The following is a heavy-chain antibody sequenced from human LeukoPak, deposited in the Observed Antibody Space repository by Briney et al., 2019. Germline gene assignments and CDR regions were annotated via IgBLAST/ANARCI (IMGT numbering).Heavy chain of an antibody. J-gene: IGHJ3*02. V-gene: IGHV1-2*02. Sequence: LEASVRVSCKASGYSFSIFYIHWVRQAPGQGLEWMGWINPNSGGTNYAQKFQGRVTMTRDTSIDTAAMELTSLASDDTAIYYCAREGTGDHNSRRSHRFDIWGQGTVVTVSS. CDR1: GYSFSIFY. CDR2: INPNSGGT. D-gene: IGHD3-16*01. CDR3: AREGTGDHNSRRSHRFDI.